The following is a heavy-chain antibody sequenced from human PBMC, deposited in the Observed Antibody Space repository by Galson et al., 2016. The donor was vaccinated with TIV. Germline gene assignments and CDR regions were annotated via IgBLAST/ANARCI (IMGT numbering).Heavy chain of an antibody. CDR2: IDWDGDK. J-gene: IGHJ6*02. Sequence: PALVKPTQTLTLTCSFSGFSPRTSGMCVSWIRQPLGKALEWLARIDWDGDKYYNASLKTRVSISKDTSKNQVVLTMTNMDQVDTGTYYCARNSGHYYGMDVWGQGTTVTVSS. CDR3: ARNSGHYYGMDV. CDR1: GFSPRTSGMC. V-gene: IGHV2-70*11.